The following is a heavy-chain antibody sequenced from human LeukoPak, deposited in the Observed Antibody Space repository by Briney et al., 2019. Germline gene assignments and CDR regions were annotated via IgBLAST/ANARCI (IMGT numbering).Heavy chain of an antibody. V-gene: IGHV3-23*01. CDR2: ISGRGGTT. CDR1: KFTFSSYA. Sequence: GGSLRLSCVASKFTFSSYALTWVRQAPGKGLEWVSAISGRGGTTYYADSVKGRFTISRDNFKNTLYLQMNSLRAEDTAVYYCAKNIVGALRGGAFDIWGQGTMVAVSS. D-gene: IGHD1-26*01. J-gene: IGHJ3*02. CDR3: AKNIVGALRGGAFDI.